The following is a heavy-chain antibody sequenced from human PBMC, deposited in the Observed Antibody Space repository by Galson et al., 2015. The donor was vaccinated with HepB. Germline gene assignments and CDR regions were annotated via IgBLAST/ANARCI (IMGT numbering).Heavy chain of an antibody. CDR3: ARHASGGAFDY. J-gene: IGHJ4*02. D-gene: IGHD3-10*01. Sequence: QSGAEVKKPGESLRISCKGSGYSFTTYWISWLRQMPGKRLEWMGRIDPSDSYTDYSPSFQGHVTISADKSISIAYLQWSSLKASDTAIYYCARHASGGAFDYWGQGTLVTVSS. V-gene: IGHV5-10-1*01. CDR1: GYSFTTYW. CDR2: IDPSDSYT.